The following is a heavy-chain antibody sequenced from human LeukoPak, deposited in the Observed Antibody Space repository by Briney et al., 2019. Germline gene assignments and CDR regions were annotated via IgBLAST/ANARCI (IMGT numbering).Heavy chain of an antibody. Sequence: GRSVRLSCADSGFTFSSYAMHWVRQAPGKGLEWVAVISYDGSNKYYADSVKGRFTISRDNSKNTLYLQMNSLRAEDTAVYYCAREMGYSYGPHYFDYWGQGTLVTVSS. D-gene: IGHD5-18*01. CDR2: ISYDGSNK. J-gene: IGHJ4*02. CDR3: AREMGYSYGPHYFDY. V-gene: IGHV3-30*04. CDR1: GFTFSSYA.